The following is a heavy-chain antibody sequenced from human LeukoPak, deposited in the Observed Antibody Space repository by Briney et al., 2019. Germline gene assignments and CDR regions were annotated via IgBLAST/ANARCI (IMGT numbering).Heavy chain of an antibody. D-gene: IGHD1-26*01. CDR3: ARQGELAIDY. CDR2: IYNTGRT. CDR1: GCSISTYH. Sequence: SETLSLTCTVSGCSISTYHWSWIRQSQGKGLEWIGFIYNTGRTNYNPYLQSRATMSIDTSKNQFSLKLSSVTAAETAVYYCARQGELAIDYWGQGNLVTVSS. J-gene: IGHJ4*02. V-gene: IGHV4-59*08.